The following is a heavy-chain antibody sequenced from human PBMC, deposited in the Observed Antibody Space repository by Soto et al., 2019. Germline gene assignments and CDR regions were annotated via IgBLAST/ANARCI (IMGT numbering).Heavy chain of an antibody. D-gene: IGHD6-6*01. Sequence: SETLSLTCAVYDGSFSGYYWSWIRQPPGKRLEWIGQINHSGSTNYNPSLESRVTISVDTSKNQFSLELTSVTAADTAMYYCARRPDGFDIWGQGTMVT. CDR3: ARRPDGFDI. J-gene: IGHJ3*02. V-gene: IGHV4-34*01. CDR2: INHSGST. CDR1: DGSFSGYY.